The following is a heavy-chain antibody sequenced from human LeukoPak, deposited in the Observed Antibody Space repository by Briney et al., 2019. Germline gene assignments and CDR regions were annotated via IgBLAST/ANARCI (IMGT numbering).Heavy chain of an antibody. CDR2: INPNSGGT. J-gene: IGHJ6*03. D-gene: IGHD2-21*01. CDR3: ARDNKLDCGGDCYSYYYYMDV. Sequence: ASVKVSCKASGYTFTGYYMHWVRQAPGQGLEWMGWINPNSGGTNYAQKFQGRVTMTRDTSISTAYMELSRLRSDDTAVYYCARDNKLDCGGDCYSYYYYMDVWGKGTTVTVSS. V-gene: IGHV1-2*02. CDR1: GYTFTGYY.